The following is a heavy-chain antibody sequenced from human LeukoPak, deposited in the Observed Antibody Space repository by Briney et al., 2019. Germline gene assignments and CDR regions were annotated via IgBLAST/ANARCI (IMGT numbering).Heavy chain of an antibody. J-gene: IGHJ6*03. V-gene: IGHV4-39*07. CDR3: ARVVHITRELLHYYYYMDV. CDR2: TYYSGST. CDR1: GGSISSSSYY. D-gene: IGHD1-26*01. Sequence: MPSETLSLTCTVSGGSISSSSYYWGWIRQPPGKGLEWIGSTYYSGSTYYNPSLKSRVTISVDTSKNQFSLKLSSVTAADTAVYYCARVVHITRELLHYYYYMDVWGKGTTVTVSS.